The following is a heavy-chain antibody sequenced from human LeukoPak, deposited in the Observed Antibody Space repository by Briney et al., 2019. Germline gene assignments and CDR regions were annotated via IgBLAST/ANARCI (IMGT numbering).Heavy chain of an antibody. V-gene: IGHV3-23*01. D-gene: IGHD3-22*01. CDR2: IGVGGGGT. J-gene: IGHJ4*02. CDR1: GITLGNYG. CDR3: AKRGVVIRVIRVGFHKEAYYFDS. Sequence: PGPCLRLSCAVSGITLGNYGIGSVSHAPRRWMGWVAGIGVGGGGTNYAYSVKGRFTISRDNPKSTLYLQMSSLRAEDTAVYFCAKRGVVIRVIRVGFHKEAYYFDSWGQGALVTVSS.